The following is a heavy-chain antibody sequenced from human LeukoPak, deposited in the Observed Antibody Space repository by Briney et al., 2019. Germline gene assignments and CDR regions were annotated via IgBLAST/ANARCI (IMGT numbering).Heavy chain of an antibody. CDR1: GYTFPGYY. CDR3: ARTYYYDSSGYPPFVY. CDR2: TNPNSGGT. V-gene: IGHV1-2*06. D-gene: IGHD3-22*01. Sequence: ASVKVSCKASGYTFPGYYMHWVRQAPGQGLEWMGRTNPNSGGTNYAQKFQGRVTMTRDTSISTAYMELSRLRSDDTAVYYCARTYYYDSSGYPPFVYRGQGTLVTLSS. J-gene: IGHJ4*02.